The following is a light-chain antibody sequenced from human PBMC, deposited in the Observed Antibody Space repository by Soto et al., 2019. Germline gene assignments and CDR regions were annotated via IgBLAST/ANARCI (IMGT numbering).Light chain of an antibody. CDR3: QQYNNRPPIT. CDR2: GES. CDR1: QSVSSN. Sequence: EIVMTQSPATLSVSPGERATLSCRASQSVSSNLAWYQQKPGQAPRLLIYGESTRATGIPARFSGSGSGTEVTLTISSRQSEAVIVYYCQQYNNRPPITFGQGTRLEIK. V-gene: IGKV3-15*01. J-gene: IGKJ5*01.